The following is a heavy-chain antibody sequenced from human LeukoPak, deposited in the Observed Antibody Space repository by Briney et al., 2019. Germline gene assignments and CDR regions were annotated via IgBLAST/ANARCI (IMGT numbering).Heavy chain of an antibody. V-gene: IGHV3-33*08. D-gene: IGHD3-3*01. CDR2: IWSGGRNT. J-gene: IGHJ6*02. CDR1: GFIFSSYD. Sequence: PGGSLRLSCAASGFIFSSYDMHWVRQAPGKGLEWVAFIWSGGRNTNYADSVKGRFTISRDDSKNSLYLQMNSLRAEDTAVYYCARDGPHYDLDVWGQGTTVTVSS. CDR3: ARDGPHYDLDV.